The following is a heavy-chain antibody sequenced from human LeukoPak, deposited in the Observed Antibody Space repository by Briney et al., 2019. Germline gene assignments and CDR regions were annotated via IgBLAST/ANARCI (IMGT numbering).Heavy chain of an antibody. V-gene: IGHV1-2*02. CDR2: INPNSGGT. D-gene: IGHD1-26*01. J-gene: IGHJ4*02. CDR3: ARDDSGSYYFDY. CDR1: GYTFIGYY. Sequence: ASVKVSCKASGYTFIGYYMHWVRLAPGQGLEWMGWINPNSGGTTYAQKFQGRVTMTRDTSISTAYMELSRLRSDDTAVYYCARDDSGSYYFDYWGQGTLVTVSS.